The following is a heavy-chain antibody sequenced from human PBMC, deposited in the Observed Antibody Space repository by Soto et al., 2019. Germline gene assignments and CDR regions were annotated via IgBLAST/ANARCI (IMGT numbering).Heavy chain of an antibody. CDR2: LNPNSGNT. D-gene: IGHD1-26*01. V-gene: IGHV1-8*01. Sequence: ASVKVSCTASGYTFTSYDINWVRQATGQGLEWMGWLNPNSGNTGYAQKFQGRVTMTRNTSISTAYMELSSLRSEDTAMYYCARVGATTVAEQPDFDYWGQGTLVTVSS. CDR1: GYTFTSYD. J-gene: IGHJ4*02. CDR3: ARVGATTVAEQPDFDY.